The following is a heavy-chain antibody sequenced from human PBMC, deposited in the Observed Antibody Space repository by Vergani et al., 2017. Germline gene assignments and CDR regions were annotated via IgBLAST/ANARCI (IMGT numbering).Heavy chain of an antibody. Sequence: QVQLVQSGAEVKKPGASVKVSCKASGYTFTGYYMHWVRQASGQGLEWMGWINPNSGGTNYAQKFQGWVTMTRDTSISTAYMELSRLRSDDTAVYYCARAHYYGSGRNHDAFDIWGQGTMVTVSS. D-gene: IGHD3-10*01. CDR2: INPNSGGT. J-gene: IGHJ3*02. CDR3: ARAHYYGSGRNHDAFDI. V-gene: IGHV1-2*04. CDR1: GYTFTGYY.